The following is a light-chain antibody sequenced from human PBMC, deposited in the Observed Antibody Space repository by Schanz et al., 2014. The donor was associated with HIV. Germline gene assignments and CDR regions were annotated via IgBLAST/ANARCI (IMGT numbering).Light chain of an antibody. V-gene: IGKV1-39*01. Sequence: IQLTQSPSSLSASVGDKVTLTCRASHDISNYLAWYQQRSGRAPKFLIYAASTLQSGVPSRFSGSGSGTDFTLTIDSLQLEDFALYYCQQSFSTPLTFGGGTKVEIK. CDR1: HDISNY. CDR3: QQSFSTPLT. CDR2: AAS. J-gene: IGKJ4*01.